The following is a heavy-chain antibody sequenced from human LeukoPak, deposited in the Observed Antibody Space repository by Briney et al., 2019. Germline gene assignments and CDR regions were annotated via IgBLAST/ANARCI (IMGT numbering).Heavy chain of an antibody. CDR1: GYSISSGYY. V-gene: IGHV4-38-2*02. CDR3: ARYSTMVRPDAFDI. J-gene: IGHJ3*02. Sequence: PSETLSLTCTVSGYSISSGYYWSWIRQPPGKGLEWIGEINHSGSTNYNPSLKSRVTISVDTSKNQFSLKLSSVTAADTAVYYCARYSTMVRPDAFDIWGQGTMVTVSS. D-gene: IGHD3-10*01. CDR2: INHSGST.